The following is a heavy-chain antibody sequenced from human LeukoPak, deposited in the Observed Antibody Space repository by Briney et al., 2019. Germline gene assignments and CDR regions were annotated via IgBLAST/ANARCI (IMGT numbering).Heavy chain of an antibody. CDR1: GYSFTSYW. CDR2: IYPGDSDT. D-gene: IGHD3-22*01. J-gene: IGHJ4*02. Sequence: GESLKISCKGSGYSFTSYWIGWVRQMPGKGLEWMGIIYPGDSDTRYSPSFQGQVTISADKSISTAYLQWSSLEASDTAMYYCARGYYYDSSGYPNFDYWGQGTLVTVSS. V-gene: IGHV5-51*01. CDR3: ARGYYYDSSGYPNFDY.